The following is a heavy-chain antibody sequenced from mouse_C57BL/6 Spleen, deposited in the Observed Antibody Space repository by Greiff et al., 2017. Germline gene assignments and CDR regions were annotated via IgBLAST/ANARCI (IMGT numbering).Heavy chain of an antibody. CDR2: IYPGSGST. V-gene: IGHV1-55*01. CDR1: GYTFTSYW. J-gene: IGHJ4*01. CDR3: AMNYYAMDY. Sequence: QIQLQQPGAELVKPGASVKMSCKASGYTFTSYWITWVKQRPGQGLEWIGDIYPGSGSTKYNEKFKSKATLTVDTSSSTAYMQLSSLTSEDSAVYYCAMNYYAMDYWGQGTAVTVAS.